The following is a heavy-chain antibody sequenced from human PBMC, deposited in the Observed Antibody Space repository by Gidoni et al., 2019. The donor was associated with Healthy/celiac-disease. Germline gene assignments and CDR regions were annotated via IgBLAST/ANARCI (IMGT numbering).Heavy chain of an antibody. CDR1: GGSISSGSYY. CDR2: IYTSGST. J-gene: IGHJ3*02. V-gene: IGHV4-61*02. D-gene: IGHD3-9*01. Sequence: QVQLQESGPGLVKPSQTLSLTCTVSGGSISSGSYYWSWIRQPAGKGLEWIGRIYTSGSTNYNPSLKSRVTISVDTSKNQFSLKLSSVTAADTAVYYCARDDYDILTGEVDAFDIWGQGTMVTVSS. CDR3: ARDDYDILTGEVDAFDI.